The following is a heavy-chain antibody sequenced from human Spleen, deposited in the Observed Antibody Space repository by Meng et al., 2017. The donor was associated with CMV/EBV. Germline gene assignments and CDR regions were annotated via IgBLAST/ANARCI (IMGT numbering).Heavy chain of an antibody. CDR3: ARCPSWNTGSGSHSDY. D-gene: IGHD3-10*01. CDR2: INPSGGST. J-gene: IGHJ4*02. Sequence: ASVKVSCKVSGYTLTELSMHWVRQAPGQGLEWMGIINPSGGSTTYAQKFQGRVTMTGDTSTSTVNMELRSLRSEDTAVYYCARCPSWNTGSGSHSDYWGQGTLVTVSS. CDR1: GYTLTELS. V-gene: IGHV1-46*01.